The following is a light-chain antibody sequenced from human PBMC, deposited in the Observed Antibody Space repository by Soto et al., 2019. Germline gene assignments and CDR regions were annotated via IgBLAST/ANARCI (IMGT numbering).Light chain of an antibody. CDR2: EVS. Sequence: QSVLTQPGSVCGSPGEAITISCTGTSSDVGGCDYVSGYQLHPGKAPKLMVFEVSNRPSGVSYRFSGSKSGNTASLTISGLQAEDEADYFCSSYSISTAYLFGTGTKVTVL. CDR1: SSDVGGCDY. V-gene: IGLV2-14*01. CDR3: SSYSISTAYL. J-gene: IGLJ1*01.